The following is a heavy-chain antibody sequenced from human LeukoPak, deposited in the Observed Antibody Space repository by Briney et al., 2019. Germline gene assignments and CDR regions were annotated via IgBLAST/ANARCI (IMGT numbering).Heavy chain of an antibody. J-gene: IGHJ4*02. CDR3: ARAIRGSYPTPWYYFDY. D-gene: IGHD1-26*01. Sequence: GSLRLSCAASGFPFSSYAMSWVRQAPGKGLEWIGSIYYSGSTYYNPSLKSRVTISVDTSKNQFSLKLSSVTAADTAVYYCARAIRGSYPTPWYYFDYWGQGTLVTVSS. CDR1: GFPFSSYA. V-gene: IGHV4-38-2*01. CDR2: IYYSGST.